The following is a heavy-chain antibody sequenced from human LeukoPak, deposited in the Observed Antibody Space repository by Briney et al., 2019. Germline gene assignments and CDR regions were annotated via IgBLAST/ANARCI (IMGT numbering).Heavy chain of an antibody. J-gene: IGHJ4*02. CDR3: AKDLYGDYVGDY. CDR2: ISASDGST. Sequence: GGSLRLSCAAPGFTFSSYAMSWVRQAPGKGLEWVSTISASDGSTIYADSVKGRFTISRDNSKNTLYLQMNSLRAEDTAVYFCAKDLYGDYVGDYWGQGTLVTVSS. V-gene: IGHV3-23*01. D-gene: IGHD4-17*01. CDR1: GFTFSSYA.